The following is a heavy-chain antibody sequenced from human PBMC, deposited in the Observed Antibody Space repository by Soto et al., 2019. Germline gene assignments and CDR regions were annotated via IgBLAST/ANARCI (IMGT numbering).Heavy chain of an antibody. CDR3: ARGVTFGGVLNGMDV. J-gene: IGHJ6*02. V-gene: IGHV1-18*01. D-gene: IGHD3-16*01. Sequence: ASVKVSGKASGYSFTSYGTSWVRQAPGQGLEWMGWISAYNGNTNYAQKLQGRVTMTTDTSTSTAYMELRSLRSDDTAVYYCARGVTFGGVLNGMDVWGQGTTVTVSS. CDR2: ISAYNGNT. CDR1: GYSFTSYG.